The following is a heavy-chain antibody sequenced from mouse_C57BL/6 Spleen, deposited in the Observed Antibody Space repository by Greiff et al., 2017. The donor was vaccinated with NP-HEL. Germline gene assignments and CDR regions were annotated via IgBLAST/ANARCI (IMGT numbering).Heavy chain of an antibody. D-gene: IGHD2-4*01. J-gene: IGHJ4*01. CDR3: ARHGGLRRAMDY. Sequence: QVQLKESGPGLVAPSQSLSITCTVSGFSLTSYGVHWVRQPPGKGLEWLVVIWSDGSTTYTSALKSRLSIRKDNSKSHVFLKMNSLQTDDTAMYDCARHGGLRRAMDYWGQGTSVTVAS. CDR1: GFSLTSYG. V-gene: IGHV2-6-1*01. CDR2: IWSDGST.